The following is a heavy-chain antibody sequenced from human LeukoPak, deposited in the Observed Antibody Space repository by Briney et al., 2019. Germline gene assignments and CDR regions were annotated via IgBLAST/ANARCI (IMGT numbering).Heavy chain of an antibody. J-gene: IGHJ4*02. CDR1: GYTFTGYY. Sequence: ASVKVSCKASGYTFTGYYMHWVRQAPGQGLEWMGRINPNSGGTNYAQKFQGRVTITRDTSISTAYMDLSRLRSDHQARYYSARVVAMAGVPVYWGQGTLVTVSS. CDR2: INPNSGGT. V-gene: IGHV1-2*06. D-gene: IGHD2-15*01. CDR3: ARVVAMAGVPVY.